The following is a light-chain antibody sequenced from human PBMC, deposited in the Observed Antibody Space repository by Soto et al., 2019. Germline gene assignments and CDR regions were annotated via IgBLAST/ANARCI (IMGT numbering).Light chain of an antibody. J-gene: IGKJ5*01. Sequence: VMRQSPATLSVSAGERATLSCRASQGIGDTLAWYQHKPGQTPRLLIYDTSTRATGIPARFSGSGFGTDFTLTISSLEPEDAAVYYCQQRSNWPPITFGQGTRLEIK. CDR1: QGIGDT. CDR3: QQRSNWPPIT. CDR2: DTS. V-gene: IGKV3-11*01.